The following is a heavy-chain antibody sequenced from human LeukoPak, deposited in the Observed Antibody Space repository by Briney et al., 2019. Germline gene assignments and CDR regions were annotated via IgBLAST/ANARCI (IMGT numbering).Heavy chain of an antibody. V-gene: IGHV3-7*01. J-gene: IGHJ4*02. D-gene: IGHD1-7*01. CDR2: IKPDGSLK. Sequence: GGSLRLSCAASGFTFSTYWMTWVRQAPGKGLEWGANIKPDGSLKFCVDSVKGRFTISRDNAKNSLYLQMNSLGAEDTAVYYCARDSGNFFVDFWGQGTLVTVSA. CDR3: ARDSGNFFVDF. CDR1: GFTFSTYW.